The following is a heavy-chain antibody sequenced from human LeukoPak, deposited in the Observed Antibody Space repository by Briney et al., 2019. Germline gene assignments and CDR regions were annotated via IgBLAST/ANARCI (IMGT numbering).Heavy chain of an antibody. CDR2: INPNSGGT. V-gene: IGHV1-2*02. Sequence: ASVKVSCKASGYTFTGYYMHWVRQAPGQGLEWMGWINPNSGGTNYAQKLQGRVTMTTDTSTSTAYMELRSLRSDDTAVYYCARDHSGSYGYFDYWGQGTLVTVSS. CDR1: GYTFTGYY. D-gene: IGHD1-26*01. CDR3: ARDHSGSYGYFDY. J-gene: IGHJ4*02.